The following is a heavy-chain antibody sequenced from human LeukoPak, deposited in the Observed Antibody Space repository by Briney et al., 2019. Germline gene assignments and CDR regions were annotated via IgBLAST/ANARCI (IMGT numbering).Heavy chain of an antibody. J-gene: IGHJ4*02. Sequence: PGGSLRLSCAASGFTFSSYGMHWVRQAPGKGLEWVAVISYDGSNKYYADSVKGRFTISRDNSKNTLHLQMNSLRAEDTAVYYCAKGIDYWGQGTLVTVSS. CDR3: AKGIDY. V-gene: IGHV3-30*18. CDR2: ISYDGSNK. CDR1: GFTFSSYG.